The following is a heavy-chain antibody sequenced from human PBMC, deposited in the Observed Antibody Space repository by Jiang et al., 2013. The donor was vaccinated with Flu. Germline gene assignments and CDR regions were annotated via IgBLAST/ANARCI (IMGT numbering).Heavy chain of an antibody. Sequence: KPTQTLTLTCTVSGISLSITGVGVGWIRQPPGKAPEWLALIYWDGHKRYNPSLKSRVTINKDTSKEEVVLTMTNMDPVDTGTYFCVKVRGYMTFDYWGQGTLVTVSS. CDR3: VKVRGYMTFDY. V-gene: IGHV2-5*04. D-gene: IGHD3-10*01. CDR1: GISLSITGVG. J-gene: IGHJ4*02. CDR2: IYWDGHK.